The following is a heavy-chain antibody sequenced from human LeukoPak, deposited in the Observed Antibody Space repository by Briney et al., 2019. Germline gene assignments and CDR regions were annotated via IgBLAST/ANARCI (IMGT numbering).Heavy chain of an antibody. CDR3: AKDLYDSSGYYYGGALDN. V-gene: IGHV3-23*01. CDR2: ISGSGGST. CDR1: GFTFSSYA. D-gene: IGHD3-22*01. J-gene: IGHJ4*02. Sequence: GGSLRLSCAASGFTFSSYAMSWVRQAPGKGLEWVSAISGSGGSTYYADSVKGRFTISRDNSKNTLYLQMNSLRAEDTAVYYCAKDLYDSSGYYYGGALDNWGQGTLVTVSS.